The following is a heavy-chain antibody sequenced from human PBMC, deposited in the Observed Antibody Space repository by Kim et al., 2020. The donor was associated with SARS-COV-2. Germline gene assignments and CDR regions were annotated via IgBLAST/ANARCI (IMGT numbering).Heavy chain of an antibody. D-gene: IGHD2-15*01. J-gene: IGHJ4*02. CDR3: ARDPSLGYCSGGSCLVYYFDY. CDR1: GFTFSSYR. CDR2: ISSSSSTI. V-gene: IGHV3-48*04. Sequence: GGSLRLSCAASGFTFSSYRMNWVRQAPGKGLEWVSYISSSSSTIYYADSVKGRFTISRDNAKNSLYLQMNSLRAEDTAVYYCARDPSLGYCSGGSCLVYYFDYWGQGTLVTVSS.